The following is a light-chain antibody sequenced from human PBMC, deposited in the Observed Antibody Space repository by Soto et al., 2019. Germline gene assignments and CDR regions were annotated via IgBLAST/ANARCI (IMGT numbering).Light chain of an antibody. V-gene: IGLV2-23*02. CDR2: AVN. CDR3: CSYATSYTDV. J-gene: IGLJ1*01. CDR1: NNFFGNYRF. Sequence: QSALTQPASVSGSPGQSITISCTGSNNFFGNYRFVSWYQQDPDKAPKLILYAVNQRPSGVSNRFSGSKSGDTASLTISGLQAEDEADYYCCSYATSYTDVFGTGTKLTVL.